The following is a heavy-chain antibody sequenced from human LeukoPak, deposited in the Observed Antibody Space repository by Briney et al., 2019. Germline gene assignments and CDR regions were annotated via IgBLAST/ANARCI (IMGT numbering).Heavy chain of an antibody. J-gene: IGHJ2*01. CDR3: ATEAGAAPDWYFDL. V-gene: IGHV3-74*01. D-gene: IGHD6-19*01. CDR2: IKNDGRST. CDR1: GFTFNRYW. Sequence: GGSLRLSCRASGFTFNRYWMHWVRQAPGKGLVWVSRIKNDGRSTSYADSMKGRFTISRDNAKNTVYLQMNRLRAEDTAVYHCATEAGAAPDWYFDLWGRGTLVTVSS.